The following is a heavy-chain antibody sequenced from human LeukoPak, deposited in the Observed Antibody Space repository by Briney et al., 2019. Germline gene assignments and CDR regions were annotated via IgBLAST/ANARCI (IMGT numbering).Heavy chain of an antibody. CDR2: INPNSGGT. V-gene: IGHV1-2*02. Sequence: GASVKVSCKASGYTFTGYYMHWVRQAPGQGLEWMGWINPNSGGTNYAQKFQGRVTMTRDTSISTASMELSSLRSEDTAVYYCALLVDIVATTQFDYWGQGTLVTVSS. CDR1: GYTFTGYY. CDR3: ALLVDIVATTQFDY. J-gene: IGHJ4*02. D-gene: IGHD5-12*01.